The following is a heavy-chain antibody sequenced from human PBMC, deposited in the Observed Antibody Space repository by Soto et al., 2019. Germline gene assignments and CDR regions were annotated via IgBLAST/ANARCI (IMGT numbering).Heavy chain of an antibody. Sequence: EVQLLESGGGLVQPGGSLRLSCAASGFTFSSYAMSWVRQAPGKGLEWVSAISGSGGSTYYADSVKGRFTISRDNSKNTLYLQMNSLRADDTAVDYCAKNPSSGWYYFDYWGQGTLVTVSS. CDR2: ISGSGGST. CDR1: GFTFSSYA. D-gene: IGHD6-19*01. J-gene: IGHJ4*02. CDR3: AKNPSSGWYYFDY. V-gene: IGHV3-23*01.